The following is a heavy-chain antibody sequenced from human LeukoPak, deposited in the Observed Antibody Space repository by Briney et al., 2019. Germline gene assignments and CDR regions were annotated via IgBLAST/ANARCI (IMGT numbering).Heavy chain of an antibody. Sequence: GGSLRLSCAASGFTFSDYYMSWIRQAPGKGLEWVSHISSRGTYTNYADSVKGRSTMSRDNAKNSLYLQMNSLRDEDTAVYFCARDRGAWDYWGQGTLVTVSS. CDR2: ISSRGTYT. V-gene: IGHV3-11*06. CDR3: ARDRGAWDY. J-gene: IGHJ4*02. CDR1: GFTFSDYY.